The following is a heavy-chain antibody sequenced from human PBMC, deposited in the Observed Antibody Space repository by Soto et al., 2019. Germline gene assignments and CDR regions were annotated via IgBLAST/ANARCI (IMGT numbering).Heavy chain of an antibody. CDR1: GGSISSYY. Sequence: PSETLSLTCTVSGGSISSYYWSWIRQPPGKGLEWIGYIYYSGSTNYNPSLKSRVTISVDTSKNQFSLKLSSVTAADTAVYYCARDRGSGYLGHYYYYYGMDVWGQGTTVTVSS. D-gene: IGHD3-22*01. CDR2: IYYSGST. J-gene: IGHJ6*02. V-gene: IGHV4-59*01. CDR3: ARDRGSGYLGHYYYYYGMDV.